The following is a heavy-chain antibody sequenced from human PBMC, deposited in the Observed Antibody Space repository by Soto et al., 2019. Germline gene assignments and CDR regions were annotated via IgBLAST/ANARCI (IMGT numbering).Heavy chain of an antibody. CDR1: GYTFTGYY. CDR3: ARDSGIGWFDP. V-gene: IGHV1-2*04. CDR2: INPNSGGT. Sequence: EASVKVSCKASGYTFTGYYMHWVRQAPGQGLEWMGWINPNSGGTNYAQKFQGWVTMTRDTSISTAYMELSRLRSDDTAVYYCARDSGIGWFDPWGQGTLVTVSS. J-gene: IGHJ5*02. D-gene: IGHD1-1*01.